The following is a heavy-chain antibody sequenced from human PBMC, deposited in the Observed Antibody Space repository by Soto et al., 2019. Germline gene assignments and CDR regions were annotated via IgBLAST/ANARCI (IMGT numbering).Heavy chain of an antibody. V-gene: IGHV3-21*01. CDR3: ARGYEAEDPGYFDY. J-gene: IGHJ4*02. CDR1: GFTFSSYG. Sequence: GGSLRLSCAASGFTFSSYGMHWVRQAPGKGLEWVAVISSSSSNKYYADSVKGRSTISRDNAKNSLYLQMNSLRAEDRAVYYCARGYEAEDPGYFDYWGKGPLVTVSS. CDR2: ISSSSSNK. D-gene: IGHD3-22*01.